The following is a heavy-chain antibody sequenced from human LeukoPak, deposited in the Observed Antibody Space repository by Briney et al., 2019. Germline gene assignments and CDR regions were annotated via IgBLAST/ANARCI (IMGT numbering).Heavy chain of an antibody. V-gene: IGHV1-18*01. D-gene: IGHD6-19*01. CDR3: ARDPSNTSGRFWYLDV. CDR1: GYTFTSYA. J-gene: IGHJ2*01. CDR2: ISGYNGDT. Sequence: ASVKVSCKASGYTFTSYAMHWVRQAPGQGLEWMGWISGYNGDTIYAQKFQGRVTMTTETSTSTAYMEVWSLRSDDTAVYYCARDPSNTSGRFWYLDVWGRGTLVTVSA.